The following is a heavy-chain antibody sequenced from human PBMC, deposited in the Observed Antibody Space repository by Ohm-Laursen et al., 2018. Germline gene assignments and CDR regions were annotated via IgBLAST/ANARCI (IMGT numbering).Heavy chain of an antibody. V-gene: IGHV3-7*01. Sequence: GSLRLSCTASGFTLSNVWMSWVRQAPGKGLEWVAYISDGGSEKQYVDSVKGRFTISRDNAKNSLYLQMDSLRPEDTAIYYCAELNWNSLKYWGQGTLVTVSS. D-gene: IGHD1-7*01. CDR3: AELNWNSLKY. CDR2: ISDGGSEK. CDR1: GFTLSNVW. J-gene: IGHJ4*02.